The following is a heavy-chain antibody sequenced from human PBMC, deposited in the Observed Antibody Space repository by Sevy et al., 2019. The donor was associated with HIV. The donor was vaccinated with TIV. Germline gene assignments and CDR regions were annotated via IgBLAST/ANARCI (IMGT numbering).Heavy chain of an antibody. J-gene: IGHJ5*02. D-gene: IGHD2-2*01. Sequence: SATLSLTCAVHDGSFSGYYWNWIRQLPGKGLEWIGEINESGITYYNPSLKSRVTISVDTSKKQFSLKLNSGTAVDPAVYFCARSPPVVVVPGAPSWFDPWGQGTLVTVSS. CDR3: ARSPPVVVVPGAPSWFDP. CDR1: DGSFSGYY. V-gene: IGHV4-34*01. CDR2: INESGIT.